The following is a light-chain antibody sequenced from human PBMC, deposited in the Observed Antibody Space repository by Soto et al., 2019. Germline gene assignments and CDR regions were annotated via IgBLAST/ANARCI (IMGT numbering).Light chain of an antibody. Sequence: QSVLAQPASVSGSPGQSITISCTGASSDVGGYDFVSWYQHHPGTPPKLIIYEVTHRPSGVSHRFSGSKSASTASLTISGLQVEEEADSFCGSYSRTTTREVFGTGTKVTVL. CDR3: GSYSRTTTREV. CDR2: EVT. V-gene: IGLV2-14*01. CDR1: SSDVGGYDF. J-gene: IGLJ1*01.